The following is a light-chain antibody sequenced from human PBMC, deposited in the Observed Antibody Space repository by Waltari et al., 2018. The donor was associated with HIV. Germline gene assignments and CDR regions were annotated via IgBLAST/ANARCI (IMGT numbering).Light chain of an antibody. CDR2: DDS. CDR1: NIAGRK. Sequence: YVLTQPPSVSVAPGQTARITCGGDNIAGRKVHWYQRRPGQAPALVVFDDSDRPSGIPERFSGSISGNTATLIISRGEDGDEADYYCQVWDESNEQVVFGGGTRLTVL. V-gene: IGLV3-21*02. J-gene: IGLJ2*01. CDR3: QVWDESNEQVV.